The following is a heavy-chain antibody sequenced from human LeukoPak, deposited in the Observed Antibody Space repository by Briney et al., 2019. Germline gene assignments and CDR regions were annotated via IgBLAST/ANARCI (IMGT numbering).Heavy chain of an antibody. CDR3: ARDQITMVRGVSYGMDV. J-gene: IGHJ6*02. Sequence: PSETLSLTCTVSGGSISSSSYYWGWIRQPPGKGLEWIGSIYYSGSTYYNPSLKSRVTISVDTSKNQFSLKLSSVTAADTAVYYCARDQITMVRGVSYGMDVWGQGTTVTVSS. V-gene: IGHV4-39*07. CDR2: IYYSGST. CDR1: GGSISSSSYY. D-gene: IGHD3-10*01.